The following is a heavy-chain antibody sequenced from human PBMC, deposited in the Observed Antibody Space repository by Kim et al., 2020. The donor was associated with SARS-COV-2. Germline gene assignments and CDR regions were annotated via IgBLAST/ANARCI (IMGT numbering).Heavy chain of an antibody. CDR2: IYYSGST. J-gene: IGHJ6*04. CDR3: ARDPLKNPVTLGYYHYNGMDV. V-gene: IGHV4-31*03. Sequence: SETLSLTCTVSGGSISSGGYYWSWIRQHPGKGLEWIGYIYYSGSTYYNPSLKSRVTISVDTSKNQFSLKLSSVTAADTAVYYCARDPLKNPVTLGYYHYNGMDVWGAGNTVTVSS. CDR1: GGSISSGGYY.